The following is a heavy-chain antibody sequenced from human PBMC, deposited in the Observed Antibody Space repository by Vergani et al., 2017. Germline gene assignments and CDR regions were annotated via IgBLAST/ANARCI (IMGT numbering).Heavy chain of an antibody. CDR2: IIPIFGTA. Sequence: QVQLVQSGAEVKKPGSSVKVSCKASGGTFSSYAISWVRQAPGQGLEWMGGIIPIFGTANYAQKFQGRVTITADESTSTAYMELGSLRSEDTAVYYCARDTRTDCSSTSCSGESDRYYGMDVWGQGTTVTVSS. J-gene: IGHJ6*02. CDR3: ARDTRTDCSSTSCSGESDRYYGMDV. CDR1: GGTFSSYA. D-gene: IGHD2-2*01. V-gene: IGHV1-69*01.